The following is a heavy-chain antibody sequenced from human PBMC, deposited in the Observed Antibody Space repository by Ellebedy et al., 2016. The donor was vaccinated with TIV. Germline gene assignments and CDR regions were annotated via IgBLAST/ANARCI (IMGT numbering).Heavy chain of an antibody. CDR1: GGSISSYY. J-gene: IGHJ3*02. Sequence: MPGGSLRLSCTVSGGSISSYYWSWIRQPPGKGMEWIGYIHYSGSTYYNPSLKSRVTISVDTSKNQFSLRLSSVTAADTAVYYCARVVWQQPVSYAFDIWGQGTMVTVSS. V-gene: IGHV4-59*01. CDR2: IHYSGST. CDR3: ARVVWQQPVSYAFDI. D-gene: IGHD6-13*01.